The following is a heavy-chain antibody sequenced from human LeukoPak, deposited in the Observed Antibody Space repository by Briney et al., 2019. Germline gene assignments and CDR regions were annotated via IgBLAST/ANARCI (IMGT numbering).Heavy chain of an antibody. D-gene: IGHD3-22*01. CDR2: INHSGST. CDR3: ARGPPTDYYDSSGFYYVFHY. Sequence: KSSETLSLTCAVYGGSFSGYYWSWIRQPPGKGLEWIGEINHSGSTNYNPSLKSRVTISVDTSKNQFSLKLSSVTAADTAVYFCARGPPTDYYDSSGFYYVFHYWGRGTLVTVSS. V-gene: IGHV4-34*01. J-gene: IGHJ4*02. CDR1: GGSFSGYY.